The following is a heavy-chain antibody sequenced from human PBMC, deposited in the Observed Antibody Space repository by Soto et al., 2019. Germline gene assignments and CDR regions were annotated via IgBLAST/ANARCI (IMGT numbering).Heavy chain of an antibody. CDR2: IYYSGST. V-gene: IGHV4-39*01. D-gene: IGHD3-10*01. Sequence: LSLTCTVSGGSISSSSYYWGWIRQPPGKGLEWIGSIYYSGSTYYNPSLKSRVTISVDTSKNQFSLKLSSVTAADTAVYYCARHAGHYYGSGSDWFDPWGQGTLVTVS. CDR1: GGSISSSSYY. CDR3: ARHAGHYYGSGSDWFDP. J-gene: IGHJ5*02.